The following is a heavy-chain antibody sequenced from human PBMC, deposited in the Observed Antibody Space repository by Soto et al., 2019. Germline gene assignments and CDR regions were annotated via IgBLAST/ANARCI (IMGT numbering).Heavy chain of an antibody. CDR3: ARAAAYYDSSGQGY. J-gene: IGHJ4*02. CDR2: ISAYNGNT. D-gene: IGHD3-22*01. V-gene: IGHV1-18*01. Sequence: ASVKVSCKASGYIFTSYGISWVRQAPGQGLEWMGWISAYNGNTNYAQKLQGRVTMTTDTSTSTAYMELRSLRSDDTAVYYCARAAAYYDSSGQGYWGQGTLVTVSS. CDR1: GYIFTSYG.